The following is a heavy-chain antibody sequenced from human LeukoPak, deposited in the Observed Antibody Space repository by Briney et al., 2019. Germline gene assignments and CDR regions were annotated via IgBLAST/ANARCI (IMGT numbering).Heavy chain of an antibody. CDR1: GFTFSSYG. D-gene: IGHD3-9*01. CDR3: AKDMRGESVLRYFDWLLSGFDY. J-gene: IGHJ4*02. V-gene: IGHV3-23*01. CDR2: ISGSGGST. Sequence: GGTLRLSCAASGFTFSSYGMSWVRQAPGKGLEWVSAISGSGGSTYYADSVKGRFTISRDNSKNTLYLQMNSLRAEDTAVYYCAKDMRGESVLRYFDWLLSGFDYWGQGTLVTVSS.